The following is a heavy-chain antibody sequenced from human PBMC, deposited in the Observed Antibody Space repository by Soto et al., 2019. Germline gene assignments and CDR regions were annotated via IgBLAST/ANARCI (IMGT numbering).Heavy chain of an antibody. V-gene: IGHV1-18*01. J-gene: IGHJ6*02. CDR2: ISAYNGNT. D-gene: IGHD6-6*01. CDR1: GYTFTSYG. CDR3: ARDRGIAARIVGYYYGMDV. Sequence: ASVKVSCKASGYTFTSYGISWVRQAPGQGLEWMGWISAYNGNTNYAQKLQGRVTMTTDTSTSTAYMELRSLRSDDTAAYYCARDRGIAARIVGYYYGMDVWGQGTTVTVSS.